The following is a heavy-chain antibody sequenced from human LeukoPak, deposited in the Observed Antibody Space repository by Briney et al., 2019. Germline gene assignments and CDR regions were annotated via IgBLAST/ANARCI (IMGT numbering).Heavy chain of an antibody. Sequence: SETLSLTCTVFGGSISSYYWSLIRQPPGKGLEWIGYVSYSGSTSYNPSLKSRVTISLDTSKNQLSLKLSSETAADTAAYYCARVGGSGWYPFNYWGQGTLVTVSS. V-gene: IGHV4-59*01. CDR2: VSYSGST. CDR3: ARVGGSGWYPFNY. J-gene: IGHJ4*02. D-gene: IGHD6-19*01. CDR1: GGSISSYY.